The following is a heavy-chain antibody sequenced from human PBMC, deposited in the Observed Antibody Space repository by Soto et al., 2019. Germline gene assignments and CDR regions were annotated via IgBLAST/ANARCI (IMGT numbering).Heavy chain of an antibody. CDR2: IDPSDSYT. V-gene: IGHV5-10-1*01. Sequence: GESLKISCQASGYNFTAFWIHWVRQRPGKGLEWLGKIDPSDSYTNYSPSFEGHVTISTDNSITTAYLHWSSLRASDTALYFCARVHKNWFDSWAQGTMVTVSS. CDR1: GYNFTAFW. J-gene: IGHJ5*01. CDR3: ARVHKNWFDS.